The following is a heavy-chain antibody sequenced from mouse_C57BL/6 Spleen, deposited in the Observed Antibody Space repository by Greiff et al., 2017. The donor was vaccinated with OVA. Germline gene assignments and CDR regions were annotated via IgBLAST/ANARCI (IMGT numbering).Heavy chain of an antibody. Sequence: QVQLQQSGPELVKPGASGKISCKASGYAFSSSWVNWVKQRPGKGLEWIGRIYPGDGDTNYNGKFKGKATLTADKSSSTAYMQLSSLTSEDSAVYFCARDGDGYYVGYFDVWGTGTTVTVSS. CDR1: GYAFSSSW. V-gene: IGHV1-82*01. CDR3: ARDGDGYYVGYFDV. D-gene: IGHD2-3*01. J-gene: IGHJ1*03. CDR2: IYPGDGDT.